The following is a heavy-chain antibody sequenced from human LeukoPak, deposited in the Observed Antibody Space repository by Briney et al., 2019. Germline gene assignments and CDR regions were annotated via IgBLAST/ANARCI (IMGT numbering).Heavy chain of an antibody. CDR1: GFTFSSYA. V-gene: IGHV3-23*01. Sequence: GGSLRLSCAASGFTFSSYAMSWVRQAPGKGLEWVSAISGSGGSTYYADSVKGRFTISRDNSKNTLYLQMNSLRAEDTAVYYCAKGGVFGELSISNYYYYYMDVWGKGTTVTISS. D-gene: IGHD3-10*01. CDR2: ISGSGGST. J-gene: IGHJ6*03. CDR3: AKGGVFGELSISNYYYYYMDV.